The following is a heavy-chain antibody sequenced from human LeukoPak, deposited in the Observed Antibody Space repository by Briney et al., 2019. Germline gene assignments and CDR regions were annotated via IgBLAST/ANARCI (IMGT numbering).Heavy chain of an antibody. J-gene: IGHJ4*02. D-gene: IGHD1-14*01. V-gene: IGHV4-59*01. Sequence: ASETLSLTRTVSGGSISSYYWSWIRQPPGKGLEWIGYIYYSGSTNYNPSLKSRVTISVDTSKNQFSLKLSSVTAADTAVYYCVRTNPWDLTYYFDYWGQGTLVTVSS. CDR2: IYYSGST. CDR1: GGSISSYY. CDR3: VRTNPWDLTYYFDY.